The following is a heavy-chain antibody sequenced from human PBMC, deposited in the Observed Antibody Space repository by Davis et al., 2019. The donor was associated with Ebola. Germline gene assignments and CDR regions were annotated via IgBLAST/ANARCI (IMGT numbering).Heavy chain of an antibody. D-gene: IGHD1-1*01. V-gene: IGHV3-23*01. CDR1: GFTLSSYA. CDR2: SSGSGGST. J-gene: IGHJ4*02. Sequence: SLKISCAASGFTLSSYAMSRVRQAPGKGLEWVSASSGSGGSTYYADSVKGRFTISRDNSKNRLYLQMNSLRAEDTAVYYCAKDRVSGTTPGYFDYWGQGTLVTVSS. CDR3: AKDRVSGTTPGYFDY.